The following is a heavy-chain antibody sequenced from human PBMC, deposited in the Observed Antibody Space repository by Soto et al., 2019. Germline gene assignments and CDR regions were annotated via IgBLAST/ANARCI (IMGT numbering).Heavy chain of an antibody. V-gene: IGHV3-30-3*01. J-gene: IGHJ4*02. CDR1: GLILSSYS. CDR2: IAYDGNTQ. CDR3: AKVSRPSRISTPDFDF. Sequence: QVQLMESGGGVVQPGTSLRLSCAASGLILSSYSIHWVRQAPGKGLEWVAVIAYDGNTQYYGDSVKGRFFVSRDNSKNTLYLQLNSLRGEDTAVYYCAKVSRPSRISTPDFDFWGQGTLVTVSS.